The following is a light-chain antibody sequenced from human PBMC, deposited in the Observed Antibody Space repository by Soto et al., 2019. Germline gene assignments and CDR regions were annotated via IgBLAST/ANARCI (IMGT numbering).Light chain of an antibody. CDR2: AAS. CDR1: QSIGGY. CDR3: QQSYSTPIT. Sequence: DIQMTQSASSLSASVGDRVTITCRASQSIGGYLTWYQQLPGKAPKLLIFAASGLQSGVPSRFSGSGSGTDFTLTISSLQPEDFAPYYCQQSYSTPITFGQGTRLEIK. J-gene: IGKJ5*01. V-gene: IGKV1-39*01.